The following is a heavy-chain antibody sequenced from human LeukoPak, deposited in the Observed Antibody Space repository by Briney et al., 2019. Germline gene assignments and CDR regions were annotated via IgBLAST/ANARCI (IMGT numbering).Heavy chain of an antibody. J-gene: IGHJ4*02. CDR2: ISGSGGST. D-gene: IGHD3-10*01. Sequence: GGSLRLSCAASGFTFSSYGTSWVRQAPGKGLEWVSAISGSGGSTYYADSVKGRFTISRDNSKNTLYLQMNSLRAEDTAVYYCAKVWFGELLYLVYFDYWGQGTLVTVSS. V-gene: IGHV3-23*01. CDR1: GFTFSSYG. CDR3: AKVWFGELLYLVYFDY.